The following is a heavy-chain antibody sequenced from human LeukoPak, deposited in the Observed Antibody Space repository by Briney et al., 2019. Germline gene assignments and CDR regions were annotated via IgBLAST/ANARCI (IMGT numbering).Heavy chain of an antibody. CDR3: ARGVREGSLDY. CDR1: GFTVSSNY. D-gene: IGHD5-24*01. J-gene: IGHJ4*02. Sequence: GGSLRLSCAASGFTVSSNYMSWVRQAPGEGLEWVSVIYSGGSTYYADSAKGRFTISRDNSKNTLYLQMKSLRVEDTAVYYCARGVREGSLDYWGQGTLVTVSS. CDR2: IYSGGST. V-gene: IGHV3-53*01.